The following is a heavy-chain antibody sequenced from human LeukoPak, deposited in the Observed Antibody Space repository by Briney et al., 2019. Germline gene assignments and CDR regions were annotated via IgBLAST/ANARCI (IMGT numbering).Heavy chain of an antibody. CDR2: ISSSGSTI. CDR3: ARIPTVVTPLYYFAY. J-gene: IGHJ4*02. D-gene: IGHD4-23*01. Sequence: GGSLRLSCAASGFTFSSYEMNWVRQAPGKGLEWVSYISSSGSTIYYADSVKGRFTISRDNAKNSLYLQMNSLRAEDTAVYYCARIPTVVTPLYYFAYWGQGTLVTVSS. V-gene: IGHV3-48*03. CDR1: GFTFSSYE.